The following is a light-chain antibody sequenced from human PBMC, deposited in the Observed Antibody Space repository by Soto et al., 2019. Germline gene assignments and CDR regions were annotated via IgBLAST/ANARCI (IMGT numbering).Light chain of an antibody. J-gene: IGLJ1*01. CDR3: STYTTSNTRQIV. CDR1: STDVGGYNY. V-gene: IGLV2-14*03. CDR2: DVS. Sequence: THPAPLSATPGQTHTFSSTRTSTDVGGYNYVSWYQHQPGKAPKLIIYDVSNRPSGVSIRFSGSKSDNTASLTISGLQPEDEADYHCSTYTTSNTRQIVFGSGTKVTVL.